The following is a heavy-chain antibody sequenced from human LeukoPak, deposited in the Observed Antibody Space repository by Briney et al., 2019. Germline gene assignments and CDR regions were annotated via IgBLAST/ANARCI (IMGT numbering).Heavy chain of an antibody. J-gene: IGHJ5*02. CDR3: ARGPLEYCSGGTCYSGRNWFDP. CDR2: INPNSGDT. Sequence: RASVKVSCKASGYILTDYYMHWVRQAPGQGLEWMGWINPNSGDTNYAQKFQGRGTMTRDTSISTVYMELRRLRYDDTAAYYCARGPLEYCSGGTCYSGRNWFDPWGQGTLVTVSS. D-gene: IGHD2-15*01. V-gene: IGHV1-2*02. CDR1: GYILTDYY.